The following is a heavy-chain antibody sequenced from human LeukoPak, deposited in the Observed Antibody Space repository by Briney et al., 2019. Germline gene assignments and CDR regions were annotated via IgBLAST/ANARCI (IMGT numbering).Heavy chain of an antibody. J-gene: IGHJ3*02. D-gene: IGHD6-13*01. V-gene: IGHV3-49*04. CDR2: IRSKAYGGTT. CDR3: TRVSMSYGPLAAAGVDAFDI. CDR1: GFTFGDYA. Sequence: GGSLRLSCTASGFTFGDYAMSWVRQAPGKGLEWVGFIRSKAYGGTTEYAASVKGRFTISRDDSKSIAYLQMNSPKTEDTAVYYCTRVSMSYGPLAAAGVDAFDIWGQGTMVTVSS.